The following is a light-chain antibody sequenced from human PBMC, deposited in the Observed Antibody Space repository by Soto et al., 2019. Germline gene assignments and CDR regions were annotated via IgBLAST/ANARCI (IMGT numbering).Light chain of an antibody. J-gene: IGKJ1*01. V-gene: IGKV1-27*01. Sequence: DIQMTQSPSSLSASVGDRVTITCRASQGISNYLAWYQQKPGKVPKLLIYAASTLQSGVPSRFSGSGSGTDFTLTISSLQPEDVENYYCQSYDSAPSTFVQGTKVEIK. CDR2: AAS. CDR3: QSYDSAPST. CDR1: QGISNY.